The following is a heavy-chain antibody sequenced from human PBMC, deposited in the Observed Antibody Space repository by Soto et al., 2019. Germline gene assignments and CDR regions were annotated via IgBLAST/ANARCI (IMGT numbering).Heavy chain of an antibody. Sequence: EVQLVESGGGLVQPGGSLKLSCAASGFTFSGSAIHWVRQASGKGLEWVGRIRSKANSYATEYGASVKGRITISRADSQSTEYLQLNSLKTEDPAVDFCAFPYSRGWYKGYYWGQGILVTVSS. CDR2: IRSKANSYAT. J-gene: IGHJ4*02. V-gene: IGHV3-73*01. CDR3: AFPYSRGWYKGYY. CDR1: GFTFSGSA. D-gene: IGHD6-19*01.